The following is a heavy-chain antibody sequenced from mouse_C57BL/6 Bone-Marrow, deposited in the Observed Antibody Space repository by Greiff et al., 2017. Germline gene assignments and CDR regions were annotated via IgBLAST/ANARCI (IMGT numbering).Heavy chain of an antibody. J-gene: IGHJ2*01. CDR1: GYTFTSYW. D-gene: IGHD1-1*01. CDR3: ARVYGSSPGYY. V-gene: IGHV1-55*01. CDR2: IYPGSGST. Sequence: VKLQQPGAELVQPGASVKMSCTASGYTFTSYWITWVKQRPGQGLEWIGDIYPGSGSTNYNEKFKSKATLTVDTSSSTAYMQLSSLTSEDSAVYYCARVYGSSPGYYWGQGTTLTVSS.